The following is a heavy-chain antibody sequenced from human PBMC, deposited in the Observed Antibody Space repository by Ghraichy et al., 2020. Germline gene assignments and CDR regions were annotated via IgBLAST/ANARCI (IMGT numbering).Heavy chain of an antibody. CDR3: AKIGRSSHWYFDV. V-gene: IGHV3-30*18. Sequence: GGSLRLSCAASGFTFGHYGMHWVRQAPGKGLEWVAVASYDDSNKYYVDSVKGRFTISRDNSKNTLYLQMNSLRPDDTAVYYCAKIGRSSHWYFDVWGRGTLVSVSS. CDR1: GFTFGHYG. J-gene: IGHJ2*01. D-gene: IGHD6-6*01. CDR2: ASYDDSNK.